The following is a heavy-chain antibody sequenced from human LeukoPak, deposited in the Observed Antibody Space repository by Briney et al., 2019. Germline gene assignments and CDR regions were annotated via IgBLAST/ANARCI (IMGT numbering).Heavy chain of an antibody. J-gene: IGHJ3*02. CDR1: GGSFSGYY. D-gene: IGHD6-6*01. CDR2: INHSGST. Sequence: SETLSLTCAVYGGSFSGYYWSWICQPPGKGLEWIGEINHSGSTNYNPSLKSRVTISVDTSKNQFSLKLSSVTAADTAVYYCARDLLEYSSSSDAFDIWGQGTMVTVSS. CDR3: ARDLLEYSSSSDAFDI. V-gene: IGHV4-34*01.